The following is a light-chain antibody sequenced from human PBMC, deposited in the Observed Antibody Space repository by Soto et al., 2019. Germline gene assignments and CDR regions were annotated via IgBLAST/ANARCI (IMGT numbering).Light chain of an antibody. CDR1: QTISSW. CDR2: KAS. CDR3: QHYDGYSDA. V-gene: IGKV1-5*03. J-gene: IGKJ1*01. Sequence: DIQRTQSPFPLSQSAGDRVTTTCRASQTISSWLAWYQQTPGKAPKLLIYKASTLKSGVPSRFSGSGSGTEFTLTISSLQPDDFATYYCQHYDGYSDAFGQGTKVDIK.